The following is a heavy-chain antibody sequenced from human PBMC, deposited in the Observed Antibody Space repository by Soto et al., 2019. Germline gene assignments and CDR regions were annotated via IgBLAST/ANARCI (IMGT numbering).Heavy chain of an antibody. CDR2: IYHNRNT. Sequence: SETLSLTCAVSGGSISSGGYSWSWFRQPPGKGLEWIGYIYHNRNTYYNPSLKSRVTISVDRSKNQFSLKLSSVTAADTAMYYCARVPSPWGRGTLVTVSS. CDR1: GGSISSGGYS. V-gene: IGHV4-30-2*01. CDR3: ARVPSP. J-gene: IGHJ5*02.